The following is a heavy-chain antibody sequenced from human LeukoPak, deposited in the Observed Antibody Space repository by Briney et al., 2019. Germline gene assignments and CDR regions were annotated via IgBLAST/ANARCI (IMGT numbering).Heavy chain of an antibody. D-gene: IGHD5-12*01. CDR1: GGSFSGYY. CDR3: ARHVLGIGVTTIYYFDY. V-gene: IGHV4-34*01. J-gene: IGHJ4*02. Sequence: SETLSLTCAVYGGSFSGYYWSWIRQPPGKGLEWIGSIYYSGSTYYNPSLKSRVTISVDTSKNQFSLKLSSVTAADTAVYYCARHVLGIGVTTIYYFDYWGQGTLVTVSS. CDR2: IYYSGST.